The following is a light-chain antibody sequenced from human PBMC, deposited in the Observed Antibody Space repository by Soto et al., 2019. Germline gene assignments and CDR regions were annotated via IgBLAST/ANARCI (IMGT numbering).Light chain of an antibody. CDR2: AAS. V-gene: IGKV1-6*01. Sequence: AILMTQSPSSLSASVGDIVTITCRASQGIRNELGWYQQKPGKAPKVLITAASNLQSGVPSRFSGSGSGTDFTLTISSLQSEDFATYYCLQDYNYPRTFGQGTKVDIK. CDR1: QGIRNE. CDR3: LQDYNYPRT. J-gene: IGKJ1*01.